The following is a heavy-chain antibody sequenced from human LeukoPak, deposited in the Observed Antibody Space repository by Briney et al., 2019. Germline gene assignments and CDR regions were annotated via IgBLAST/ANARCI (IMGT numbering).Heavy chain of an antibody. CDR1: GFTFSSHA. V-gene: IGHV3-30-3*01. CDR3: ARGYSSSPYFDY. CDR2: ISYDGSNK. D-gene: IGHD6-6*01. J-gene: IGHJ4*02. Sequence: GGSLRLSCAASGFTFSSHAMHWVRQAPGKGLEWVAVISYDGSNKYYADSVKGRFTISRDNSKNTLYLQMNSLRAEDTAVYYCARGYSSSPYFDYWGQGTLVTVSS.